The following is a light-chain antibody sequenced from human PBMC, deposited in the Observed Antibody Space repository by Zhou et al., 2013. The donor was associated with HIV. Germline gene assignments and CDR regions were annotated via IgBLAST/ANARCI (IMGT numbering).Light chain of an antibody. J-gene: IGKJ5*01. CDR3: QQRISWPIT. CDR1: QSVSSN. CDR2: GAS. V-gene: IGKV3-11*01. Sequence: EIVMTQSPATLSVSPGERATLSCRASQSVSSNLAWYQQKPGQAPRLLIYGASTRATGIPARFSGSGSETDFTLTISSLEPEDFAVYYCQQRISWPITFGQGTRLEIK.